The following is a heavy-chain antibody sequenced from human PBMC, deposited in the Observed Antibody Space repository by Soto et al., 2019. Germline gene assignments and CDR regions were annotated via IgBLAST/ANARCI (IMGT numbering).Heavy chain of an antibody. CDR1: GGTFSSYT. CDR3: ARDEGDTDNYGMDV. Sequence: QVQLVQSGAEVKKPGSSVKVSCKASGGTFSSYTISWVRQAPGQGLEWMGRIIPILGIANYAQKFQGRVTITADKSTSTAYMELSSLRSEDTAVYYCARDEGDTDNYGMDVWGQGTTVTVSS. V-gene: IGHV1-69*08. J-gene: IGHJ6*02. D-gene: IGHD5-18*01. CDR2: IIPILGIA.